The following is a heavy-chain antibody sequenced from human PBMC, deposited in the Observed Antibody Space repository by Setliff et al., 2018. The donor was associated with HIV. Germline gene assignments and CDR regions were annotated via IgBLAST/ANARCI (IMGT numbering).Heavy chain of an antibody. CDR2: INTSGGSA. Sequence: ASVKVSCKASGYTFTSYPMHWVRQAPGQGLEWMGVINTSGGSAGYAEKFRGRVTMTRDTSTNTVYMDLRNLRSEDTAVYYCARTYYYGSGSYPTSYDNYYYYMDVWGKGTTVTVSS. V-gene: IGHV1-46*01. CDR3: ARTYYYGSGSYPTSYDNYYYYMDV. CDR1: GYTFTSYP. J-gene: IGHJ6*03. D-gene: IGHD3-10*01.